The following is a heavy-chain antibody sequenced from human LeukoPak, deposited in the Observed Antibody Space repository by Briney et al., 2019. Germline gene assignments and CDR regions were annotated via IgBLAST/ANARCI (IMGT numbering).Heavy chain of an antibody. CDR1: GFTFSSYG. CDR2: IWFDGSDK. D-gene: IGHD1-7*01. CDR3: ARGRGGTTFYYYYMDV. V-gene: IGHV3-33*01. J-gene: IGHJ6*03. Sequence: GGSLRLSCAASGFTFSSYGMHWVRQAPGKGLEWVAVIWFDGSDKYYADSVKDRFTISRDNSKNTLDLQMNSLRAEDTAVYYCARGRGGTTFYYYYMDVWGKGTTVTVSS.